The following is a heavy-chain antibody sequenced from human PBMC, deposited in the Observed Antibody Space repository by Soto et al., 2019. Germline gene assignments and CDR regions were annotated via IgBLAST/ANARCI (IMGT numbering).Heavy chain of an antibody. V-gene: IGHV3-30*14. D-gene: IGHD5-18*01. CDR3: ARDSQLWSHGAFGM. J-gene: IGHJ3*02. CDR2: ISYDGSDK. Sequence: GGSLRLSCAASGFTFSNYAMHWVRQAPGKGLEWAAVISYDGSDKYNANSVKGRFTISRDNSKNTLYLQMNSLRAEDTALYYCARDSQLWSHGAFGMWGQGTMVTVSS. CDR1: GFTFSNYA.